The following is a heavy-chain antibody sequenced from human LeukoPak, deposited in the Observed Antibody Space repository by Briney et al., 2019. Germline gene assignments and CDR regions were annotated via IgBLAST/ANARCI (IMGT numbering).Heavy chain of an antibody. V-gene: IGHV1-69*13. D-gene: IGHD2-2*02. Sequence: ASVKVSCKASGGTFSSYAISWVRQAPGQGLEWMGGIIPIFGTANYAQKFQGRVTITADESTSTAYMELSSLRSEDTAVYYCARGGDYCSSTSCYRAGWFDPWGQGTLVTVSS. J-gene: IGHJ5*02. CDR3: ARGGDYCSSTSCYRAGWFDP. CDR1: GGTFSSYA. CDR2: IIPIFGTA.